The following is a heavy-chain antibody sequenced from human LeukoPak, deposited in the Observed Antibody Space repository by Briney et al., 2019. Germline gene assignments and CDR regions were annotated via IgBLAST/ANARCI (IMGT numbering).Heavy chain of an antibody. J-gene: IGHJ4*02. CDR1: GGTFSSYA. CDR2: IIPILGIA. V-gene: IGHV1-69*04. D-gene: IGHD5-24*01. CDR3: AREDGEMATSYFYY. Sequence: ASVKVSCKASGGTFSSYAISWVRQAPGQGLEWMGRIIPILGIANYAQKFQGRVTITADKSTSTAYMELSSLRSEDTAVYYCAREDGEMATSYFYYWGQGTLVTVSS.